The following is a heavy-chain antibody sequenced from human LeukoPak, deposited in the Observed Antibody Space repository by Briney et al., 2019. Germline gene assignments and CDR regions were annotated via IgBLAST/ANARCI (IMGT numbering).Heavy chain of an antibody. J-gene: IGHJ4*02. V-gene: IGHV3-30*18. D-gene: IGHD6-19*01. CDR1: GFTFSSYG. Sequence: PGRSLRLSCAASGFTFSSYGMHWVRQAPGKGLEWVAVISYDGSNKYYADSVKGRFTISRDNSKNTLYPQMNSLRAEDTAVYYCAKVAVAGIDSDYWGQGTLVTVSP. CDR2: ISYDGSNK. CDR3: AKVAVAGIDSDY.